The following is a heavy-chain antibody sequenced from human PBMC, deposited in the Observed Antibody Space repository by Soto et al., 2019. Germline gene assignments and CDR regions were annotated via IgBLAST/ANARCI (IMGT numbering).Heavy chain of an antibody. J-gene: IGHJ4*02. D-gene: IGHD6-25*01. CDR2: ISDNGANT. Sequence: HPGGSLRLSCIASGFTFSNYAMSWVCQAPGKGLEWVSTISDNGANTFIGDSMKDHFDISRDNSKNTVFLHLSTVRAEDTAIYYCARGIGADFFDYWGQGTPVTVSS. CDR1: GFTFSNYA. V-gene: IGHV3-23*01. CDR3: ARGIGADFFDY.